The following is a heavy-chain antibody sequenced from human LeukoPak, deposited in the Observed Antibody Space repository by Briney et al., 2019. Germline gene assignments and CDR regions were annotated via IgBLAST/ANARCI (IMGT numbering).Heavy chain of an antibody. CDR3: ARGGRRYFDYFDY. CDR1: GYTFTSYA. J-gene: IGHJ4*02. D-gene: IGHD3-9*01. V-gene: IGHV1-3*01. CDR2: INAGNGNT. Sequence: GASVKVSCKASGYTFTSYAMHWVRQAPGQRLEWMGWINAGNGNTKYPQKFQGRVTITRDTSASTAYMELSSLRSEDTAVYYCARGGRRYFDYFDYWGQGTLDTVSS.